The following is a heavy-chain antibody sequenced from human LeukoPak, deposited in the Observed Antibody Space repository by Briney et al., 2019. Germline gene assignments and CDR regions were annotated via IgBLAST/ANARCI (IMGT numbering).Heavy chain of an antibody. CDR1: GFTFSSYG. V-gene: IGHV3-33*01. J-gene: IGHJ6*02. CDR3: ARDPPYYYYGMDV. CDR2: IWYDGSNK. Sequence: GGSLRLSCAASGFTFSSYGMHWVRKPPAKGRGWVAVIWYDGSNKYYADSVKGRFTISRDNTKNTLYLQMNSLRAEDTAVYYCARDPPYYYYGMDVWGQGTTVTVSS.